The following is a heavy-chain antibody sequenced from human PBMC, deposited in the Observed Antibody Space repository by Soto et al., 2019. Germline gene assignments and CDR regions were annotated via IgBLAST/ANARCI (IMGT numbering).Heavy chain of an antibody. Sequence: GGSLRLSCAASGSTFSSYAMHWVRQAPGKGLEWVAVISYDGSNKYYADSVKGRFTISRDNSKNTLYLQMNSLRAEDTAVYYCERGELMFWSGSAYYYGMDVWGQGTTVTVSS. CDR2: ISYDGSNK. D-gene: IGHD3-3*01. CDR3: ERGELMFWSGSAYYYGMDV. V-gene: IGHV3-30-3*01. CDR1: GSTFSSYA. J-gene: IGHJ6*02.